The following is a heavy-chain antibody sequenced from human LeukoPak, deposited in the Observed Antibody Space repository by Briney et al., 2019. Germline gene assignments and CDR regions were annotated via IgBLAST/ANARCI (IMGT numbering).Heavy chain of an antibody. D-gene: IGHD3-22*01. CDR2: IIPVFGSA. Sequence: SVKVSCKASGGTFISYAISWVRQAPGQGLEWMGGIIPVFGSANYAQKFQGRVTITADEFTNTAYMELSSLRYDDTAVYYCARGSTKELDSSVYYYVGRYWGQGTLVTVSS. CDR3: ARGSTKELDSSVYYYVGRY. J-gene: IGHJ4*02. V-gene: IGHV1-69*13. CDR1: GGTFISYA.